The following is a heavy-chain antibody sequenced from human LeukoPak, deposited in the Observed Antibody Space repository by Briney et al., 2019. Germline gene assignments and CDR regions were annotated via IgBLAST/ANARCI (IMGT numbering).Heavy chain of an antibody. CDR2: IYPGDSDT. J-gene: IGHJ4*02. V-gene: IGHV5-51*01. Sequence: LGESLKISCKGSGYSFTSYCISWVRQMPGKGLEWMGIIYPGDSDTRYSPSFQGQVTISADKSISTAHLQWSSLKASDTAMYYCARLVGPNDYPDYWGQGTLVTVSS. CDR3: ARLVGPNDYPDY. D-gene: IGHD4-11*01. CDR1: GYSFTSYC.